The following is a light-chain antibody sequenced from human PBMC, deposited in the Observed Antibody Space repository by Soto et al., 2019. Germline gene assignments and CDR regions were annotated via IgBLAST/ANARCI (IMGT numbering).Light chain of an antibody. J-gene: IGLJ3*02. CDR2: GDN. CDR1: SGSIASNY. Sequence: NFMLTQSHSVSESPGKTVSISCTRSSGSIASNYVQWYQQRPGSAPATIIYGDNLRPSGVPDRFSGSIDISSNSASLTISGLKTEDEAVYYSQSYGVFGGRTKLTVL. CDR3: QSYGV. V-gene: IGLV6-57*04.